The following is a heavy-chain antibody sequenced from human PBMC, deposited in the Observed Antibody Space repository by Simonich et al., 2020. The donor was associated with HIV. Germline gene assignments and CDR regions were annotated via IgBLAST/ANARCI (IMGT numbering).Heavy chain of an antibody. CDR1: GGSFSGYY. D-gene: IGHD2-2*01. CDR3: ARGFYQRLYYFDY. V-gene: IGHV4-34*01. Sequence: QVQLQQWVAGLLKPSETLSLTCAVYGGSFSGYYWSWIRQPPGKGLEWIGKINHSASTNDNPSLKSRVTISVDTSKNQFSLKLSSVTAADTAVYYCARGFYQRLYYFDYWGQGTLVTVSS. CDR2: INHSAST. J-gene: IGHJ4*02.